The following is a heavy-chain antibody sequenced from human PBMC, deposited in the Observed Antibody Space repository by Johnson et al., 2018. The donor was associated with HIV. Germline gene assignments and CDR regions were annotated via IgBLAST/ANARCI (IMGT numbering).Heavy chain of an antibody. J-gene: IGHJ3*02. CDR2: IKQDGREK. CDR3: AREQLGAFDI. D-gene: IGHD6-6*01. Sequence: VQLVESGGGVVQPGRSLRLSCAAPGFTFSSYWMSWVRQAPGKGLEWVANIKQDGREKYYVDSVKGRFTISRDNAKNSLYLQMNSLRAEDTAVYYCAREQLGAFDIWGQGTMVTVSS. CDR1: GFTFSSYW. V-gene: IGHV3-7*05.